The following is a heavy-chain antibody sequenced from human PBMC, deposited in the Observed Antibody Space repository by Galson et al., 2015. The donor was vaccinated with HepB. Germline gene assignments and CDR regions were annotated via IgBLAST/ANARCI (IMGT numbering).Heavy chain of an antibody. CDR2: IPYSEST. Sequence: TLSLTCTVSGGSISGGDYYWTWIRQHPGKGLEWIGYIPYSESTYYNPSLKSRVTISVDTSKNQFSLKLSSVTAADTAVYYCVLEKFGSPGGMDVWGQGTTVTVSS. CDR3: VLEKFGSPGGMDV. J-gene: IGHJ6*02. V-gene: IGHV4-31*03. D-gene: IGHD3-16*01. CDR1: GGSISGGDYY.